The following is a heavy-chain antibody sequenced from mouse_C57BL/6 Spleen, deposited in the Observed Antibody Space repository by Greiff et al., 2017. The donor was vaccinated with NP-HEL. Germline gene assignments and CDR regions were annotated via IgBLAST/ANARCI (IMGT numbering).Heavy chain of an antibody. J-gene: IGHJ1*03. CDR1: GFTFSSYG. V-gene: IGHV5-6*01. CDR2: ISSGGSYT. CDR3: ARQKGYDYGWYFDV. D-gene: IGHD2-4*01. Sequence: EVHLVESGGDLVKPGGSLKLSCAASGFTFSSYGMSWVRQTPDKRLEWVATISSGGSYTYYPDSVKGRFTISRDNAKNTLYLQMSSLKSEDTAMYYCARQKGYDYGWYFDVWGTGTTVTVSS.